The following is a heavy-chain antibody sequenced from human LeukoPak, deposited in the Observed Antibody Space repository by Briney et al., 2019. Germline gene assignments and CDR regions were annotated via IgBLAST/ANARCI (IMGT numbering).Heavy chain of an antibody. CDR2: ISGSGGST. Sequence: PGGSLRLSCAASGFTFSSYGMSWVRQTPGKGLEWVSAISGSGGSTYYTDSVKGRFSVSRDDSKNTLYLQMNSLRADDTAVYYCARGSCSNIRCHDAFDIWGQGTMVTVSS. J-gene: IGHJ3*02. CDR1: GFTFSSYG. CDR3: ARGSCSNIRCHDAFDI. D-gene: IGHD2-2*01. V-gene: IGHV3-23*01.